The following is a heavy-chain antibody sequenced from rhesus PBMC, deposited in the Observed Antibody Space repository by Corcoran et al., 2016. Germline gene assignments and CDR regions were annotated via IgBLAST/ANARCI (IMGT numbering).Heavy chain of an antibody. J-gene: IGHJ4*01. CDR1: GFIFRIYG. Sequence: EVQLVESGGGLVQPGGSLRLACAALGFIFRIYGMHWVRQAPEKWLEWVGIMSSDVSKISYTDSVKDRFTISKDTSKNILYLQMNNLKLEDTALYYCTRFDYWGQGVLVTVSS. CDR3: TRFDY. CDR2: MSSDVSKI. V-gene: IGHV3-54*02.